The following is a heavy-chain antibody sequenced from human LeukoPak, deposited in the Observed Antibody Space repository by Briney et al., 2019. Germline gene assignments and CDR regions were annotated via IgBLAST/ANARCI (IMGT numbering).Heavy chain of an antibody. CDR3: ADLSITMIGAV. J-gene: IGHJ6*04. V-gene: IGHV3-48*03. D-gene: IGHD3-10*02. Sequence: GGSLRLSCAASGFTFSSYEMNWVRQAPGKGLEWVSYISSSGSTIYYKDSGKGRFTISRDHAKNSLYLQMHSPRAEDTALYYCADLSITMIGAVWGKRTTVTISS. CDR1: GFTFSSYE. CDR2: ISSSGSTI.